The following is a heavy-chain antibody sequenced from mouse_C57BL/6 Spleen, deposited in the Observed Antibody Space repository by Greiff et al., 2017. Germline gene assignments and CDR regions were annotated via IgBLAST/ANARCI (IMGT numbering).Heavy chain of an antibody. D-gene: IGHD2-5*01. Sequence: VQLQQPGAELVKPGASVKLSCKASGYTFTSYWMHWVKQRPGQGLEWIGMIYPNSGSTNYNEKFKSKATLTVDKSSSTAYMQLSSLTSEDAAVYYCAYYSNLYYAMYYWGQGTSVTVSS. CDR1: GYTFTSYW. J-gene: IGHJ4*01. V-gene: IGHV1-64*01. CDR3: AYYSNLYYAMYY. CDR2: IYPNSGST.